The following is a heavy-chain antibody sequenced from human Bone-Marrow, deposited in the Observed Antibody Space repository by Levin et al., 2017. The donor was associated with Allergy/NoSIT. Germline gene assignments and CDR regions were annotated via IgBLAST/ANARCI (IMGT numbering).Heavy chain of an antibody. J-gene: IGHJ3*02. CDR2: ISYDGSTQ. CDR1: GFTFSNYD. V-gene: IGHV3-30*18. CDR3: AKERYFYDSSGYVDI. D-gene: IGHD3-22*01. Sequence: GGSLRLSCAASGFTFSNYDIHWVRQAPGKGLEWVAVISYDGSTQYYADSMKGRFTISRDNSKNTLFLQMNSLSSEDTAVYYCAKERYFYDSSGYVDIWGQGTMVTVSS.